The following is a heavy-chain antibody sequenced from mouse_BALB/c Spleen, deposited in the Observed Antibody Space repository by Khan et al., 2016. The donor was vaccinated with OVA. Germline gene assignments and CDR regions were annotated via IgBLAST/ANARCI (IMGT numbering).Heavy chain of an antibody. CDR2: INTHSGVP. J-gene: IGHJ4*01. D-gene: IGHD2-14*01. CDR3: ARGGAAYYRNDGGAMEY. V-gene: IGHV9-4*02. Sequence: QIQLVQSGPELKKPGETVRISCKASGYTFTTAGIQWVQKMPGKGLKWIGWINTHSGVPKYAEDFKGRFAFSLDISVNTAYLQITNLKTEDTATYVSARGGAAYYRNDGGAMEYWGQGTSVTVSS. CDR1: GYTFTTAG.